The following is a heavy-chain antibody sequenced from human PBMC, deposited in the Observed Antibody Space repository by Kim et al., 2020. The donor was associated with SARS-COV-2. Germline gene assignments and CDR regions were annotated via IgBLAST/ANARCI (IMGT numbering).Heavy chain of an antibody. J-gene: IGHJ4*02. V-gene: IGHV5-51*01. D-gene: IGHD1-26*01. CDR3: ARVQTYSGSYYFDY. Sequence: SPSFQGQGTISADKSISTAYLQWSSMKASDTAMYYCARVQTYSGSYYFDYWGQGTLVTVSS.